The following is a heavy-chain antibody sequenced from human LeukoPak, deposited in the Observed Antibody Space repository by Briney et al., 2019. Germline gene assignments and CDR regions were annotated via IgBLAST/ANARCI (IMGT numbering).Heavy chain of an antibody. Sequence: PSETLSLTCTVSGGSISSSSYYWGWIRQPPGKGLEWIGSIYYSGSTNYNPSLKSRVTMSVDTSKNQFSLKLSSVTAADTAVYYCARVPIAAPNWFDPWGQGTLVTVSS. V-gene: IGHV4-39*07. CDR3: ARVPIAAPNWFDP. CDR2: IYYSGST. J-gene: IGHJ5*02. CDR1: GGSISSSSYY. D-gene: IGHD6-13*01.